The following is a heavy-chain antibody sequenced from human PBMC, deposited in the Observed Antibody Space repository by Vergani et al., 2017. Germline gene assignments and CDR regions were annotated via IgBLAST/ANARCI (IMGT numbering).Heavy chain of an antibody. J-gene: IGHJ4*02. CDR2: NYPGDSDT. V-gene: IGHV5-51*01. Sequence: EVQLVQSGAEVKTPGESLKISCTGSGYSFTSYWIGWVRQMPGKGLEWMGINYPGDSDTRYSPSFQGQVTISADKSISTAYLQWSILKDSNTAMYYCARRYSSSSFDYWGQGTLVTVSS. D-gene: IGHD6-6*01. CDR3: ARRYSSSSFDY. CDR1: GYSFTSYW.